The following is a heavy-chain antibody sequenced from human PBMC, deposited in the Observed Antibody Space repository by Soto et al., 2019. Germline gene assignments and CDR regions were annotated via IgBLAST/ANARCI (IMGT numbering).Heavy chain of an antibody. V-gene: IGHV1-18*01. CDR1: GCRFTRYA. Sequence: GESLKISGTGFGCRFTRYAISWVRQAPGQGLEWMGWIRVYNGNTNYAQKLQGRVTMTTDTSTSTAYMELRSLKSDDTAVYYCARDSPPNDYWGQGTLVTVSS. J-gene: IGHJ4*02. CDR3: ARDSPPNDY. CDR2: IRVYNGNT.